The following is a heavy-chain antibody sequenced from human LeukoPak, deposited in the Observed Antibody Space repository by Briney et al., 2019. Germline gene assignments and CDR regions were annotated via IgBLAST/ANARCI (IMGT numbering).Heavy chain of an antibody. D-gene: IGHD2-21*02. CDR1: GFTFSTYG. J-gene: IGHJ4*02. Sequence: GGSLRLCCAASGFTFSTYGMHWGRQAPGKGLEWVAVIWYDGSNKYYADSVKGRFTISRDNSKNTLYLQMNSLRAEDTAVYYCARADCGGDCYSRPDYWGQGTLVTVSS. CDR3: ARADCGGDCYSRPDY. CDR2: IWYDGSNK. V-gene: IGHV3-33*01.